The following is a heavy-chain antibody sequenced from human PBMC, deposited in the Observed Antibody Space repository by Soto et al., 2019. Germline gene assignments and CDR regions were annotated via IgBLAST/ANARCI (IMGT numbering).Heavy chain of an antibody. J-gene: IGHJ6*02. CDR3: ARDIMPRDYYGSGSEQHLPYYYYGMDV. Sequence: ASVKVSCKASGYTFTSYYMHWVRQAPGQGLEWMGIINPSGGSTSYAQKFQGRVTMTRDRSTSTVYMELSSLRSEDTAVYYCARDIMPRDYYGSGSEQHLPYYYYGMDVWGQGTTVTVSS. D-gene: IGHD3-10*01. V-gene: IGHV1-46*01. CDR1: GYTFTSYY. CDR2: INPSGGST.